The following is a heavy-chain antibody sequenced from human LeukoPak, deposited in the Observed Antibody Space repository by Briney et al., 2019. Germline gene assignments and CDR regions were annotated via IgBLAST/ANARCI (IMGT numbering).Heavy chain of an antibody. CDR3: AKHGSGYEPDY. Sequence: GESLKISCKGSGYSFTTHWIGWVRQMPGKGLEWMGIIYPGDSATRYSPSFQGHVTISADKSISTAYLQWSSLKASDTAMYYCAKHGSGYEPDYWGQGTLATVSS. CDR2: IYPGDSAT. CDR1: GYSFTTHW. D-gene: IGHD5-12*01. V-gene: IGHV5-51*01. J-gene: IGHJ4*02.